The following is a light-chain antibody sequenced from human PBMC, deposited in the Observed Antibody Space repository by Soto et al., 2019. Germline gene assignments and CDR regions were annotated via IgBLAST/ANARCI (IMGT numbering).Light chain of an antibody. CDR2: DVS. J-gene: IGLJ1*01. V-gene: IGLV2-11*01. Sequence: LTQPRSVSGSPGQSVTISCTGASSDVGGYNYVSWYQQHPGKAPKLMIYDVSKRPSGVPDRFSGSKSGNTASLTISGLQTEDEADYYCCSYAGRYTYVFGTGTRSPS. CDR1: SSDVGGYNY. CDR3: CSYAGRYTYV.